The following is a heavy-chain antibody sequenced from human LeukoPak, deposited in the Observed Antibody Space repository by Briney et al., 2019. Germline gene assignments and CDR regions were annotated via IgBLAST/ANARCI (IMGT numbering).Heavy chain of an antibody. Sequence: SETLSLTCAVSGYSISSGYYWGWIRQPPGKGLEWIGSIYHSGSTNYNPSLKSRVTISVDTSKNQFSLKLSSVTAADTAVYYCARDLYVWGSYRSLDYWGQGTLVTVSS. CDR2: IYHSGST. CDR1: GYSISSGYY. CDR3: ARDLYVWGSYRSLDY. V-gene: IGHV4-38-2*02. D-gene: IGHD3-16*02. J-gene: IGHJ4*02.